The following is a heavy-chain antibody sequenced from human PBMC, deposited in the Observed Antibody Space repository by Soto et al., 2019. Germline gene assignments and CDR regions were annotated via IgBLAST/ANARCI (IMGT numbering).Heavy chain of an antibody. Sequence: SETLSLTCGVYNGSFSDYFWNWIRQPPGKGLEWIGEIKESGFATYNPSLKRRVTMSVDTANNQFSLKVTSVTAADTAVYYCARGKSSGSLYYFDTWGPGTLVTVSS. CDR1: NGSFSDYF. J-gene: IGHJ4*02. V-gene: IGHV4-34*01. CDR2: IKESGFA. CDR3: ARGKSSGSLYYFDT. D-gene: IGHD6-19*01.